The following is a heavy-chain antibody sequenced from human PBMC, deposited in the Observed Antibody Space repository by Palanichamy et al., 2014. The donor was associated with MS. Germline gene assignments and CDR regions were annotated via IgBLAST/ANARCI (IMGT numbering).Heavy chain of an antibody. CDR1: GGSISSYY. CDR2: IHYSGST. D-gene: IGHD3-10*01. Sequence: QESGPGLVKPSETLSHTCSVSGGSISSYYWSWIRQPPGKGLEWIGYIHYSGSTNYNPSLKSRVTMSVDTSKNQFSLKLSSVTAADTAFYYCARVRAARSGVDPWGQGTLVTVSS. CDR3: ARVRAARSGVDP. J-gene: IGHJ5*02. V-gene: IGHV4-59*01.